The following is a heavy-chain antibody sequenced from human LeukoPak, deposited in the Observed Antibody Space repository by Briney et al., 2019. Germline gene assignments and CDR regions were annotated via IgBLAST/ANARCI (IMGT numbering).Heavy chain of an antibody. CDR2: IIPILGIA. D-gene: IGHD1-14*01. CDR1: GGTFSSYT. V-gene: IGHV1-69*04. CDR3: ARDGISRWFDP. J-gene: IGHJ5*02. Sequence: SVKVSCKASGGTFSSYTISWVRQAPGQGLEWMERIIPILGIANYAQKFQGRVTITADKSTSTAYMELSSLRSEDTAVYYSARDGISRWFDPWGQGTLVTVSS.